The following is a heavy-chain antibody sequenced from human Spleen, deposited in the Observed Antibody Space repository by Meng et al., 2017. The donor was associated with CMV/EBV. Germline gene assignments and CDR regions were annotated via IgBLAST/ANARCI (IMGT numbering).Heavy chain of an antibody. CDR2: TYYRSKWYN. CDR3: ARGSGSYYPGNYYYGMDV. D-gene: IGHD1-26*01. Sequence: SETLSLTCAISGASVSSNSAAWNWIRQSPSRGLEWLGRTYYRSKWYNDYAVSVKSRITINPDTSKNQFSLQLNSVTPEDTAVYYCARGSGSYYPGNYYYGMDVWGQGTTVTVSS. CDR1: GASVSSNSAA. V-gene: IGHV6-1*01. J-gene: IGHJ6*02.